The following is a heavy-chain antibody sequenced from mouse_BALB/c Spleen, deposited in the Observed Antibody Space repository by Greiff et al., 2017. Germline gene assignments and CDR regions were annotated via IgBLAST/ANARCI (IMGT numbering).Heavy chain of an antibody. J-gene: IGHJ1*01. Sequence: EVQLVESGGGLVQPGGSLKLSCAASGFTFSSYTMSWVRQTPEKRLEWVAYISNGGGSTYYPDTVKGRFTISRDNAKNTLYLQMSSLKSEDTAMYYCARQETMITTRAWYFDVWGAGTTVTVSS. D-gene: IGHD2-4*01. CDR2: ISNGGGST. V-gene: IGHV5-12-2*01. CDR1: GFTFSSYT. CDR3: ARQETMITTRAWYFDV.